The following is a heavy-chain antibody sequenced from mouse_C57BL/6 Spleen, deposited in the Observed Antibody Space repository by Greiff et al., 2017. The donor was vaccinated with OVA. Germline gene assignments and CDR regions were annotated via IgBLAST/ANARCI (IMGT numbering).Heavy chain of an antibody. D-gene: IGHD2-4*01. V-gene: IGHV1-15*01. CDR3: TRPYDNDEGFAC. CDR1: GYTFTGYE. J-gene: IGHJ3*01. CDR2: IVPETGGN. Sequence: QVQLQQSGAELVRPGASVTLSCKASGYTFTGYEMHWVKQPPVHGLEWIGAIVPETGGNAYNQTFKGKAILTAAKSTSTAYMELRSLTSEDDAVYDCTRPYDNDEGFACWGQGTLVTVYA.